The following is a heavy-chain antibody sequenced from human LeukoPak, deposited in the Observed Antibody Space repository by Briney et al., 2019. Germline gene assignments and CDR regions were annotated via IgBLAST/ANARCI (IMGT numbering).Heavy chain of an antibody. CDR3: ARDPEWELYFDY. CDR2: ISSSSSYI. Sequence: GGSLRLSCAASGFTFSSYGMNWVRQAPGKGLEWVSSISSSSSYIYYADSVKGRFTISRDNAKNSLYLQMNSLRAEDTAVYYCARDPEWELYFDYWGRGTLVTVSS. CDR1: GFTFSSYG. V-gene: IGHV3-21*01. J-gene: IGHJ4*02. D-gene: IGHD1-26*01.